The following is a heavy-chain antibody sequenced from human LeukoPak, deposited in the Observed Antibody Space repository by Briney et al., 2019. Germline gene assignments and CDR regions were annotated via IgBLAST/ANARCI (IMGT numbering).Heavy chain of an antibody. CDR2: INHSGST. CDR1: GGSFSGYY. CDR3: ARGYYYDSSGYPTDYFDY. D-gene: IGHD3-22*01. V-gene: IGHV4-34*01. Sequence: PSETLSLTCAVYGGSFSGYYWSWIRQPPGKGLGWIGEINHSGSTNYNPSLKSRVTISVDTSKNQFSLKLSSVTAADTAVYYCARGYYYDSSGYPTDYFDYWGQGTLVTVSS. J-gene: IGHJ4*02.